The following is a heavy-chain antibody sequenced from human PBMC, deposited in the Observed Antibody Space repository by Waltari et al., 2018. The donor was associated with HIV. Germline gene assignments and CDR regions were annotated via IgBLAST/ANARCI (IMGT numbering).Heavy chain of an antibody. CDR1: GYTFTTYD. Sequence: QVQLVQSGAEVKKPGASVKVSCKASGYTFTTYDINWVRQATGQGLEWMGWMNPKSGKTGYAKKCQGRVTMTRNTSISTAYMELSSLRSEDTAVYYCATDYGDYDVAYWGQGTLVTVSS. D-gene: IGHD4-17*01. CDR2: MNPKSGKT. CDR3: ATDYGDYDVAY. V-gene: IGHV1-8*01. J-gene: IGHJ4*02.